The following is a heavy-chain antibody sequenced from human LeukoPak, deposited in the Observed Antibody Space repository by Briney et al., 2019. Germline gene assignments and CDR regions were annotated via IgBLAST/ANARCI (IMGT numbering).Heavy chain of an antibody. CDR2: ISYDGSNK. CDR3: AKARDTYGYPEDAFDI. J-gene: IGHJ3*02. D-gene: IGHD5-18*01. Sequence: TGGSLRLSCAASGFTFSSYGMHWVRQAPGKRLEWVALISYDGSNKYYADSVKGRFTISRDNSKNTLYLQVNSLRAEDTAVYYCAKARDTYGYPEDAFDIWGQGTMVTVS. V-gene: IGHV3-30*18. CDR1: GFTFSSYG.